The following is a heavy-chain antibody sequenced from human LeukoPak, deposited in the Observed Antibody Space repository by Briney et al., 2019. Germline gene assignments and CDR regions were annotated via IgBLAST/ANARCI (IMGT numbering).Heavy chain of an antibody. V-gene: IGHV1-69*05. J-gene: IGHJ4*02. CDR3: ARDLPYYYGSGSPDY. Sequence: ASVKVSCKASGYTFSSYAISWVRQASGQGLEWMGGIIPIFGTANYAQKFQGRVTMTRDTSTSTVYMELSSLRSEDTAVYYCARDLPYYYGSGSPDYWGQGTLVTVSS. D-gene: IGHD3-10*01. CDR2: IIPIFGTA. CDR1: GYTFSSYA.